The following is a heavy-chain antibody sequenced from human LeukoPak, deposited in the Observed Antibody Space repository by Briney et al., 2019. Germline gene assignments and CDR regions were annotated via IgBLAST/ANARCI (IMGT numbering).Heavy chain of an antibody. J-gene: IGHJ4*02. V-gene: IGHV3-23*01. D-gene: IGHD1-26*01. CDR3: AKRSGSYHFDY. CDR1: GSTFSTYA. Sequence: GSLRLSCAASGSTFSTYAMSWVRQAPGKGLEWVSAISGSGGTTYYADSVKGRFTISRDNSKNTVHLQMNSLRAEDTAVYYCAKRSGSYHFDYWGQGTLVTVSS. CDR2: ISGSGGTT.